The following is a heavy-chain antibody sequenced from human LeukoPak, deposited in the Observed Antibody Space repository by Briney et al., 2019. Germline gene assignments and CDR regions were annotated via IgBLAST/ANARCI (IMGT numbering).Heavy chain of an antibody. Sequence: ASVKVSCKASGYTFTDYYLNWVRQAPGQGLEWMGWIHANSGGTNYAQKFQGRVTMTRDTSISTAYMELSRLTFDDTAVYYCGRKSAARKTSEFDYWGQGTLVTVSS. CDR3: GRKSAARKTSEFDY. V-gene: IGHV1-2*02. J-gene: IGHJ4*02. D-gene: IGHD2-2*01. CDR2: IHANSGGT. CDR1: GYTFTDYY.